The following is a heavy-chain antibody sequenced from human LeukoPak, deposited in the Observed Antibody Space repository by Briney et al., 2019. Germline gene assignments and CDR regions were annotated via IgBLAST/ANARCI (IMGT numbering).Heavy chain of an antibody. CDR1: GFTVSSND. V-gene: IGHV3-66*01. D-gene: IGHD1-26*01. CDR3: ARYSGTFSNSYFDC. J-gene: IGHJ4*02. Sequence: GGALRLSCAASGFTVSSNDMSWVRQAPGKGLEWVSLIYSGRSTYYADSVKGRFIISRDNSKNTLYLQMNSLRAEDTAVYYCARYSGTFSNSYFDCWGQGTLVTVSS. CDR2: IYSGRST.